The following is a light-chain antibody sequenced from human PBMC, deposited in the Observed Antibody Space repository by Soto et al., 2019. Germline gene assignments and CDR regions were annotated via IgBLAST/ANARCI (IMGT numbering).Light chain of an antibody. CDR2: EVS. Sequence: QSALTQPASVSGSPGQSITISCTGSSSDVGGYNYVSWYQQHPGKAPKLMIYEVSNRPSGVSNRFSGSKSGNTASLTISGRQAEDDADYYCSSYTSSSTPLCVFGTGTKVTVL. J-gene: IGLJ1*01. CDR3: SSYTSSSTPLCV. V-gene: IGLV2-14*01. CDR1: SSDVGGYNY.